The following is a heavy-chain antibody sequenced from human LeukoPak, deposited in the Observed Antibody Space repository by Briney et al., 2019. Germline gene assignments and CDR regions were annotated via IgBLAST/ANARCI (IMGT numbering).Heavy chain of an antibody. CDR2: IYYSGST. J-gene: IGHJ4*02. CDR1: GGSISSSY. CDR3: ARVPILGYCSSTSCRPKYFDY. V-gene: IGHV4-59*12. Sequence: SETLSLTCTVSGGSISSSYWSWIRQPPGKGLEWIGYIYYSGSTNYNPSLKSRVTISVDTSKNQFSLKLSSVTAADTAVYYCARVPILGYCSSTSCRPKYFDYWGQGTLVTVSS. D-gene: IGHD2-2*01.